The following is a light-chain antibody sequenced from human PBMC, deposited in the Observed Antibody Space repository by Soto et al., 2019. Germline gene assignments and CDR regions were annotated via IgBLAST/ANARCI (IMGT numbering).Light chain of an antibody. Sequence: DIQMTQSPSSVSASVGDRVTITCRASQDISNWLAWYQQKPGKGPELLIYAASSLQSGVPPRFSGSGSGTDFTLTITSLQPEESATYFCQQGNNFPPAFGGGTKVEI. CDR1: QDISNW. CDR2: AAS. CDR3: QQGNNFPPA. J-gene: IGKJ4*01. V-gene: IGKV1D-12*01.